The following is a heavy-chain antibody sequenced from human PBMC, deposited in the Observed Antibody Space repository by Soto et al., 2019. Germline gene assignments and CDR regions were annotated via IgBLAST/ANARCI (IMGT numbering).Heavy chain of an antibody. CDR2: IHSEGTST. CDR1: GFTFSSYW. V-gene: IGHV3-74*01. Sequence: EVQLVESGGGLVQPGGSLRLSCAASGFTFSSYWMHWVRQGPGKGLVWVSRIHSEGTSTSYADSVKGRFTISRDNAKITLYLQMNSRRDEATAVYYCARGYDDSSVYTLGYWGQGSLVTFSS. J-gene: IGHJ4*02. D-gene: IGHD3-22*01. CDR3: ARGYDDSSVYTLGY.